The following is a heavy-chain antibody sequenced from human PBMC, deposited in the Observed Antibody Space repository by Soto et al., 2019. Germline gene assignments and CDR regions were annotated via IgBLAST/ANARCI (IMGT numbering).Heavy chain of an antibody. D-gene: IGHD1-26*01. CDR2: IYHSGST. J-gene: IGHJ4*02. CDR3: ASHPRESQWVLQYPRNAPNPNY. V-gene: IGHV4-4*02. Sequence: SETLSLTCAVSGGSISSSNWWSWVRQHPGKGLEWIGEIYHSGSTNYNPSLKSRVTISVDKSKNQFSLKLSSVTAADTAVYYCASHPRESQWVLQYPRNAPNPNYWGQGTLVTVSS. CDR1: GGSISSSNW.